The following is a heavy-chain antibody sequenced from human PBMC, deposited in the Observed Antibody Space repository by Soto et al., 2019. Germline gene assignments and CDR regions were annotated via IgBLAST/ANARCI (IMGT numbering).Heavy chain of an antibody. CDR1: GGSISSYY. D-gene: IGHD1-26*01. CDR2: IYYSGST. Sequence: LSLTCTVSGGSISSYYWSWIRQPPGKGLEWIGYIYYSGSTNYNPSLKSRVIISVDTSKNQFSLKLSSVTAADTAVYYCARVVGATNWFDPWGQGTLVTVSS. V-gene: IGHV4-59*01. J-gene: IGHJ5*02. CDR3: ARVVGATNWFDP.